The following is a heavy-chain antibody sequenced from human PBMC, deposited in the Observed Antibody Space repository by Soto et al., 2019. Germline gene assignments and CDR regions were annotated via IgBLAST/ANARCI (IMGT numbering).Heavy chain of an antibody. D-gene: IGHD2-8*02. CDR3: AKSTGGTANGMGV. CDR1: GFSFDDYA. J-gene: IGHJ6*02. V-gene: IGHV3-9*01. CDR2: ISWNSGTI. Sequence: EVQVVESGGGLLQPGRSLRLSCAASGFSFDDYAMHWVRQAPGKGLEWVSGISWNSGTIGYADSVKGRFTISRDNAKNSLYLQMNSLRAEDTALYYCAKSTGGTANGMGVWGQGTTVTVSS.